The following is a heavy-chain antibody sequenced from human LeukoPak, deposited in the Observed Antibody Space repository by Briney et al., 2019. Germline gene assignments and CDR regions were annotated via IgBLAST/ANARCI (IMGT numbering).Heavy chain of an antibody. V-gene: IGHV4-39*01. CDR2: ISYSGST. CDR1: GDSISSSSYS. CDR3: ARSTYGYVHPYYYGMDV. J-gene: IGHJ6*02. D-gene: IGHD5-18*01. Sequence: KPSETLSLTCTVSGDSISSSSYSWGWIRQPPGKGLEWIGTISYSGSTYYNPSLKSRVTISVDTSKNQFSLMLRSVTAADTAIHYCARSTYGYVHPYYYGMDVWGQGTTVTVSS.